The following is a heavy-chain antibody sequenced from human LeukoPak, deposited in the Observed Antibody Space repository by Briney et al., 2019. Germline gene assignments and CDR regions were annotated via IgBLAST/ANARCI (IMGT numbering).Heavy chain of an antibody. CDR1: GYTFTNYY. CDR2: INPASAGA. Sequence: ASVKVSCKPSGYTFTNYYIHWVRQAPRQGPEWVGWINPASAGAAFAPKFQGRVSMTWDSSITTAFMDLTSLRSDHTAIYYCARQLGNYYRAFDFWGQGTLVTVSS. D-gene: IGHD6-6*01. CDR3: ARQLGNYYRAFDF. V-gene: IGHV1-2*02. J-gene: IGHJ4*02.